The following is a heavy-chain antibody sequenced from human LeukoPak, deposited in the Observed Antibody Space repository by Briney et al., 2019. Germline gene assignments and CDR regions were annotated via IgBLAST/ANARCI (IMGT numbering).Heavy chain of an antibody. Sequence: GGTLRLSCAASGFTFSSYGMSWVRQAPGKGLEWVSAISGSGGSTYYADSVKGRFTISRDNSKNTLYLQMNSLRAEDTAVYYCAKFAEYYYDSSGYYDYWGQGTLVTVSS. CDR2: ISGSGGST. CDR3: AKFAEYYYDSSGYYDY. CDR1: GFTFSSYG. V-gene: IGHV3-23*01. D-gene: IGHD3-22*01. J-gene: IGHJ4*02.